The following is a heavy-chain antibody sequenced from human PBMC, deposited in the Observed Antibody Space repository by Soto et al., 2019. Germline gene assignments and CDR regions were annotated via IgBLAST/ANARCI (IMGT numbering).Heavy chain of an antibody. D-gene: IGHD6-13*01. V-gene: IGHV2-5*02. CDR2: IYWDDDK. CDR3: AHTGRAAAALNWFDP. CDR1: GFSLSTSGVG. J-gene: IGHJ5*02. Sequence: QITLKESGPTLVKPTQTLTLTCTFSGFSLSTSGVGVGWIRQPPGKALEWLGLIYWDDDKRYSPSLKSRLTITKDTSKNHVVLAMTNMDPVDTATYYCAHTGRAAAALNWFDPWGQGTLVTVSS.